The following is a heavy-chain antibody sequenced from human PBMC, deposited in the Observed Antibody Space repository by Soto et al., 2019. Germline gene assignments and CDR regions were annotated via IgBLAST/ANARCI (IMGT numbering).Heavy chain of an antibody. Sequence: GGSLRLSCAASGFTFSSYSMNWVRQAPGKGLEWVSSISSSSSYIYYADSVKGRFTISRDNAKNSLYLQMNSLRAEDTAVYYCAIVPYDSSGYPNDYWGQGTLVTVSS. CDR3: AIVPYDSSGYPNDY. V-gene: IGHV3-21*01. D-gene: IGHD3-22*01. CDR2: ISSSSSYI. CDR1: GFTFSSYS. J-gene: IGHJ4*02.